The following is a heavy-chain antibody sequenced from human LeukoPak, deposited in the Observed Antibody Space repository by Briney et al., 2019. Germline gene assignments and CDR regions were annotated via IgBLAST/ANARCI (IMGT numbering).Heavy chain of an antibody. CDR1: GYTFTSYY. CDR3: TKTMAGTSPYFDY. J-gene: IGHJ4*02. D-gene: IGHD6-19*01. Sequence: ASVTVSCKASGYTFTSYYMHWVRQAPGQGLEWMGIINPSGGSTSYAQKFQGRVTMTRDTSTSTVYMELSSLRSEDTAVYYCTKTMAGTSPYFDYWGQGTLVTVSS. CDR2: INPSGGST. V-gene: IGHV1-46*01.